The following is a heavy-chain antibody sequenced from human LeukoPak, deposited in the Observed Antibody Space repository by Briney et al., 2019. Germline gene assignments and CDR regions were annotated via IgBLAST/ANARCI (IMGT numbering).Heavy chain of an antibody. V-gene: IGHV5-10-1*01. D-gene: IGHD2-8*01. J-gene: IGHJ4*02. CDR1: GYSFSNYW. Sequence: PGESLKIPCKGSGYSFSNYWISWVRQMPGKGLEWMGRIDPSDSYTNYSPSFQGHVTISADKSISTAYLQWSSLKASDSAIYYCARHLSDSIMVLVYYFDYWGQGTLVTVSS. CDR2: IDPSDSYT. CDR3: ARHLSDSIMVLVYYFDY.